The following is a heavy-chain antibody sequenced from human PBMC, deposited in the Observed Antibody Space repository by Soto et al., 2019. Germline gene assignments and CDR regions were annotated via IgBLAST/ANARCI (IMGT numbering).Heavy chain of an antibody. J-gene: IGHJ4*02. Sequence: PGGSLRLSCAASGFTFSDYYINWIRQAPGRGLEWLSSISSGGSSIHYADSVKGRFTISRDNAKNSLSLQMNSLRAADTAVYYCARRAAGGGNFDYWGQGTLVTVSS. CDR1: GFTFSDYY. V-gene: IGHV3-11*01. D-gene: IGHD6-13*01. CDR3: ARRAAGGGNFDY. CDR2: ISSGGSSI.